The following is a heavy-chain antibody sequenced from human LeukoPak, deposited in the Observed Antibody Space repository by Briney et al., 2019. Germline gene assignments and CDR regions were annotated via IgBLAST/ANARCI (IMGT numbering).Heavy chain of an antibody. CDR2: IYHSGST. CDR3: ARENYQGTLGL. J-gene: IGHJ3*01. V-gene: IGHV4-38-2*01. Sequence: NPSETLSLTCAVANNFIRNGYYWGSIRQPPGKGLEWIGSIYHSGSTYYDPSLKSRLTISLDTSKSHFSLNLSSVTAADTAVYSCARENYQGTLGLWGQGTMVTVSS. D-gene: IGHD1-1*01. CDR1: NNFIRNGYY.